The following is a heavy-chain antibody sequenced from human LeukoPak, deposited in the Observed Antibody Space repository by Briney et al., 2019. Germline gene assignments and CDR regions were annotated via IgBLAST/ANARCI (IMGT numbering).Heavy chain of an antibody. Sequence: ASVKVSCKASGGTFSSYAISWVRQAPGQGLEWMGRIIPILGIANYAQKLQGRVTITADKSTSTAYMELSSLRSEDTAVYYCASRGGGVIVVDYWGQGTLVTVSS. CDR1: GGTFSSYA. CDR2: IIPILGIA. CDR3: ASRGGGVIVVDY. J-gene: IGHJ4*02. V-gene: IGHV1-69*04. D-gene: IGHD3-16*02.